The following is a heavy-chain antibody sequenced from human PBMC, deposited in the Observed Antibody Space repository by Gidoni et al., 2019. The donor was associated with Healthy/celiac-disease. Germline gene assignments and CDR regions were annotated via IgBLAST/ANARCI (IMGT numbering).Heavy chain of an antibody. CDR2: IKSKTDGGTT. Sequence: EVQLVESGGGLVKPGGSLRLSCAASGFTFSNAWMSSVLPAPGKGLEWVGRIKSKTDGGTTDYAAPVKGRFTISRDDSKNTLYLQMNSLKTEDTAVYYCTTDWGITIFGVVISSTGYNWFDPWGQGTLVTVSS. CDR3: TTDWGITIFGVVISSTGYNWFDP. J-gene: IGHJ5*02. V-gene: IGHV3-15*01. CDR1: GFTFSNAW. D-gene: IGHD3-3*01.